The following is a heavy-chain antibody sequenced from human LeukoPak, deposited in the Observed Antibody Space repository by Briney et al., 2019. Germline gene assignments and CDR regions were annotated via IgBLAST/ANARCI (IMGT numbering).Heavy chain of an antibody. CDR1: GGSISSYY. CDR3: ARHWKYYDSSGYIYYYYYYMDV. CDR2: IYYSGST. J-gene: IGHJ6*03. Sequence: SETLSLTCTVSGGSISSYYWSWIRQPPGKGLEWIGYIYYSGSTNYNPSLKSRVTISVDTFKNQFSLKLSSVTAADTAVYYCARHWKYYDSSGYIYYYYYYMDVWGKGTTVTISS. D-gene: IGHD3-22*01. V-gene: IGHV4-59*08.